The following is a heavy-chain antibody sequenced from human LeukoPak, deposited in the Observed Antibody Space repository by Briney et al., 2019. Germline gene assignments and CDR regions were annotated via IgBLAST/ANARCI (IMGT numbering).Heavy chain of an antibody. CDR1: GFTFSDYS. Sequence: PGGSLRLSCATSGFTFSDYSMNWVRQAPGKGPEWISYISNDRSSVADSVKGRFTISRDNAENSLFLQMNRLRDEDTAVYYCARDTDWSFDYWGQGILVTVSS. CDR2: ISNDRSSV. D-gene: IGHD2-21*01. J-gene: IGHJ4*02. CDR3: ARDTDWSFDY. V-gene: IGHV3-48*02.